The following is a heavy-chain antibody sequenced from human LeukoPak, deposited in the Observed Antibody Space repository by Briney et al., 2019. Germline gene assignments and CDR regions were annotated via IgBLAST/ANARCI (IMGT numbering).Heavy chain of an antibody. V-gene: IGHV4-59*01. Sequence: PSETLSLTCTVSGGSISSYYWSWIRQPPGKGLEWIGYIYYSGSTSYNPSLKSRVTISVDTSKNQFSLKLSSVTAADTAVYYCARALYSSGWYVGPYFDYWGQGTLVTVSS. CDR1: GGSISSYY. D-gene: IGHD6-19*01. CDR2: IYYSGST. J-gene: IGHJ4*02. CDR3: ARALYSSGWYVGPYFDY.